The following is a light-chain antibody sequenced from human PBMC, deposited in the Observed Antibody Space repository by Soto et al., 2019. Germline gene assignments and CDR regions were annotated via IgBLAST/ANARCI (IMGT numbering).Light chain of an antibody. CDR3: CSYAGTYTFYV. Sequence: QSVLTQPRSVSGCPGQSVTISCTGTSSDVGGYDYVSWYQQHPGKAPKLMIYDVTKRPSGVPDRFSGSRSGNTASLTISGLQAEDDADYYCCSYAGTYTFYVFGTGTKVTVL. CDR2: DVT. J-gene: IGLJ1*01. CDR1: SSDVGGYDY. V-gene: IGLV2-11*01.